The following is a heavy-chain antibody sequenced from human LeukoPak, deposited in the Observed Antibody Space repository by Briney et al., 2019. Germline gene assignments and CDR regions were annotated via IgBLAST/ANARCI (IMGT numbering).Heavy chain of an antibody. Sequence: GESLKISCKGSGYSFTSYWIGWVRQMPGKGLEWMGIIFPGDSGTRYSPSFHGQVTISADKSISTAYLQRSSLKASDTAMNYCARHSRRIQLWSPYYYYYGMDVWGQGTTVTVSS. D-gene: IGHD5-18*01. J-gene: IGHJ6*02. CDR1: GYSFTSYW. CDR3: ARHSRRIQLWSPYYYYYGMDV. CDR2: IFPGDSGT. V-gene: IGHV5-51*01.